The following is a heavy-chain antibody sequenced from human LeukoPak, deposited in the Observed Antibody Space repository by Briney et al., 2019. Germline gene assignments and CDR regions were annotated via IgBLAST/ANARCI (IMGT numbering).Heavy chain of an antibody. D-gene: IGHD2-2*01. CDR3: ARDTWDIVVVPAASIDY. Sequence: ASVKASCKASGYTFTSYGISWVRQAPGQGLEWMGWISAYNGNTNYAQKLQGRVTMTTDTSTSTAYMELRSLRSDDTAVYYCARDTWDIVVVPAASIDYWGQGTLVTVSS. CDR2: ISAYNGNT. V-gene: IGHV1-18*01. CDR1: GYTFTSYG. J-gene: IGHJ4*02.